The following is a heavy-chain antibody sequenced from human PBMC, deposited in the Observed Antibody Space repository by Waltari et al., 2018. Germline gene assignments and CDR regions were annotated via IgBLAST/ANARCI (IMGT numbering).Heavy chain of an antibody. Sequence: QVQLQQWGAGLLKPSETLSLTCAVYGGSFSGYYWSWIRQPPGKGLEWIGEINHSGSTNYNPSLKSRVTISVDTSKNQFSLKLSSVTAADTAVYYCARDRQRWLQLRNRGFDYWGQGTLVTVSS. J-gene: IGHJ4*02. V-gene: IGHV4-34*01. CDR3: ARDRQRWLQLRNRGFDY. CDR2: INHSGST. CDR1: GGSFSGYY. D-gene: IGHD5-12*01.